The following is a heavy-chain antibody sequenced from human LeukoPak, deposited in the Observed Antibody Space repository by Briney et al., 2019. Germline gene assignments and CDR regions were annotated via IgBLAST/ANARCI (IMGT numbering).Heavy chain of an antibody. CDR1: RFTLSSYS. CDR3: ARGHEYISSRYRSPAYFDY. Sequence: GGSLRLSCAASRFTLSSYSMNWVRQAPGKGLEWVSYISKTSATYYADSVKGRFTISRDNAKNALYLQMNSLSDEDTAVYYCARGHEYISSRYRSPAYFDYWGQGTLVTVSS. CDR2: ISKTSAT. J-gene: IGHJ4*02. V-gene: IGHV3-48*02. D-gene: IGHD6-13*01.